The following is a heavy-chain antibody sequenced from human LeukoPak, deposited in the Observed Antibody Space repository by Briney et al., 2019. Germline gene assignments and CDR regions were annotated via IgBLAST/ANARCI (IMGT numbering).Heavy chain of an antibody. V-gene: IGHV3-30-3*01. D-gene: IGHD4-17*01. CDR3: ATGGSRKGLGGDPRVPFDY. J-gene: IGHJ4*02. CDR1: GFTFSSYA. CDR2: ISYDGSNK. Sequence: GRSLRLSCAASGFTFSSYAMHWVRQAPGKGLEWVAVISYDGSNKYYADSVKGRFTISRDNSKNTLYLQMNSLRAEDTAVYYCATGGSRKGLGGDPRVPFDYWGQGTLVTVSS.